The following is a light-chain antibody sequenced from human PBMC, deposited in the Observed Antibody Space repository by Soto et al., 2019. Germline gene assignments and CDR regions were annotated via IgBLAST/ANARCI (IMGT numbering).Light chain of an antibody. CDR3: QQYGSSPWT. Sequence: EIVLTQSPGTLSLSPGEIATLSCRASQSVSSSYLAWYQQEPGQAPRLLIYGASSRAAGIPDRFSGSGSGTDFTLTISRLEPEDFAVYYCQQYGSSPWTFGQGTKVDI. V-gene: IGKV3-20*01. CDR1: QSVSSSY. CDR2: GAS. J-gene: IGKJ1*01.